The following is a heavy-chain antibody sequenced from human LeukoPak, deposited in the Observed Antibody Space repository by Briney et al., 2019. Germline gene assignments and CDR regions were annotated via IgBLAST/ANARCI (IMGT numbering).Heavy chain of an antibody. V-gene: IGHV1-18*01. Sequence: SVKVSCKASGYTFTSYGISWGRQAPGQGLEWMGWISAYNGNTNYAKKLQGRGTMTTDTSTSTAYMELRSLRSDDTAVYYCARDGGTGYSSSWYYFDNWGQGTLVTVSS. CDR1: GYTFTSYG. J-gene: IGHJ4*02. CDR3: ARDGGTGYSSSWYYFDN. CDR2: ISAYNGNT. D-gene: IGHD6-13*01.